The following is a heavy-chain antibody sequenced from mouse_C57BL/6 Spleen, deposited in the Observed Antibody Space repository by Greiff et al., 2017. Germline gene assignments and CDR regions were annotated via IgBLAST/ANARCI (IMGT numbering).Heavy chain of an antibody. CDR3: AREGSSVYGAFYAMDY. CDR2: IYTGSGSN. J-gene: IGHJ4*01. V-gene: IGHV1-55*01. CDR1: GYTFTSYW. D-gene: IGHD3-2*02. Sequence: QVQLQQPGAGLVKPGASVKMSCKASGYTFTSYWITWVKQRPGQGLEWIGDIYTGSGSNNYNEKLKSKATLTVDTSSSTAYMQLSSLTSVDSAVYYCAREGSSVYGAFYAMDYWGQGTSVTVSS.